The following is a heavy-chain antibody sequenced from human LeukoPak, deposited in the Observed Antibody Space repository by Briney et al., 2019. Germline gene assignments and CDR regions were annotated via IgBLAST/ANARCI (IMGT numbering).Heavy chain of an antibody. CDR2: ITSSGST. J-gene: IGHJ6*03. CDR1: GCSMNTYY. CDR3: AGRRGSDISILYYYYLDV. Sequence: SETLSLTCTASGCSMNTYYWSWIRQPPGKGLEWVGSITSSGSTTYNPSLENRPFTSADTPTNHISLMPRSVPAADTAVFYCAGRRGSDISILYYYYLDVWGKGTTVTVSS. D-gene: IGHD3-9*01. V-gene: IGHV4-59*08.